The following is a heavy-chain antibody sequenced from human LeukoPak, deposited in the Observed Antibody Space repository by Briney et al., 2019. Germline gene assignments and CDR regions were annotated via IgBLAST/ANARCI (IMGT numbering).Heavy chain of an antibody. CDR3: ARGRITMIVVVHSWYFDL. D-gene: IGHD3-22*01. CDR2: INHSGST. V-gene: IGHV4-34*01. J-gene: IGHJ2*01. CDR1: GGSFSGYY. Sequence: SETLSLTCAVYGGSFSGYYWSWIRQPPGKGLEWIGEINHSGSTNYNPSLKSRVTISVDTSKNQFSLKLSSVTAADTAVYYCARGRITMIVVVHSWYFDLWGRGTLVTVSS.